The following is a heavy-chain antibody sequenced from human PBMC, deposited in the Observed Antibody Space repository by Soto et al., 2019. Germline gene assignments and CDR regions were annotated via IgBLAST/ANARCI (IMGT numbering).Heavy chain of an antibody. CDR1: GFTVSSNY. Sequence: GSLRLSCAASGFTVSSNYMSWVRQAPGKGLEWVSVIYSGGSTYYADSVKGRFTISRDISTNTLYLQMNSLRAEDTSVYYCARDLSGPLDYWGQGTLVTVSS. V-gene: IGHV3-53*01. CDR2: IYSGGST. J-gene: IGHJ4*02. CDR3: ARDLSGPLDY.